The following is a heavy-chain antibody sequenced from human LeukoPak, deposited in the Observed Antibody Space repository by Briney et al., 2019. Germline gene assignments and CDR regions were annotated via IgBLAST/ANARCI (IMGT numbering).Heavy chain of an antibody. J-gene: IGHJ4*02. CDR3: AALMYSSSWFDY. CDR1: GFTFSSYE. Sequence: QPGGSLRLSCAAPGFTFSSYEMNWVRQAPGKGLEWVSYISSSGSTIYYADSVKGRFTISRDNAKNSLYLQMNSLRAEDTAVYYCAALMYSSSWFDYWGQGTLVTVSS. V-gene: IGHV3-48*03. D-gene: IGHD6-13*01. CDR2: ISSSGSTI.